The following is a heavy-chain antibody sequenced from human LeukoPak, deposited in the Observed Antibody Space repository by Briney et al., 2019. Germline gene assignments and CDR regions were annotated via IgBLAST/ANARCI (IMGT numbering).Heavy chain of an antibody. CDR1: GFTFSHHG. CDR3: AKDQGYSYGYVSY. D-gene: IGHD5-18*01. Sequence: GGSLRLSCAASGFTFSHHGMHWVRQAPGKGLEWVAFIRNDGSNHYYADSVRGRFTISRDNSKNTLYLQMNSLRPEDTAVYYCAKDQGYSYGYVSYWGQGTLVTVSS. CDR2: IRNDGSNH. J-gene: IGHJ4*02. V-gene: IGHV3-30*02.